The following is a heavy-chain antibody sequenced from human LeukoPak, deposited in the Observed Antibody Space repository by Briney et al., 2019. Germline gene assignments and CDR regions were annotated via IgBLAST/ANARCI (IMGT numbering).Heavy chain of an antibody. D-gene: IGHD6-6*01. J-gene: IGHJ5*02. CDR2: TYYRSKWYN. CDR1: GDSVSSNSAA. V-gene: IGHV6-1*01. CDR3: ARDRAYGQLVGVNWFDP. Sequence: SQTLSLTCAISGDSVSSNSAAWNWIRQSPSRGLEWLGRTYYRSKWYNDYAVSVKSRITINPDTSKNQFSLQLNSVTPEDTAVYYCARDRAYGQLVGVNWFDPWGQGTLVTVSS.